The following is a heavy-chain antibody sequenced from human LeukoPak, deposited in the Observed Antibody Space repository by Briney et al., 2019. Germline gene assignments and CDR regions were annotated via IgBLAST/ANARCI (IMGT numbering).Heavy chain of an antibody. CDR2: IKQDGSEK. CDR1: GFTFSSYW. V-gene: IGHV3-7*01. D-gene: IGHD3-10*01. J-gene: IGHJ5*02. Sequence: GGSLRLSCAASGFTFSSYWMSWVRQAPGKGLEWVANIKQDGSEKYYVDSVKGRFTISRDNAKNPLYLQMNSLRAEDTAVYYCAREIGRDYYGSGSYGPWGQGTLVSVSS. CDR3: AREIGRDYYGSGSYGP.